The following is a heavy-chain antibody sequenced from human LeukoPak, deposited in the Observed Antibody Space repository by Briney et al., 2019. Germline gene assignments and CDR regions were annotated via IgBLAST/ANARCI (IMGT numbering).Heavy chain of an antibody. V-gene: IGHV3-30*04. J-gene: IGHJ4*02. Sequence: GGSLRLSCAGSGFTLSRYSIHWVRQVSGKGLEWVAVISYDGSNTYYADSVKGRFTISRDNSRNTLYLQMDSLRPEDTAVYSCARDLVGYGGGFDYWGQGNLVTVSS. CDR2: ISYDGSNT. D-gene: IGHD4-23*01. CDR3: ARDLVGYGGGFDY. CDR1: GFTLSRYS.